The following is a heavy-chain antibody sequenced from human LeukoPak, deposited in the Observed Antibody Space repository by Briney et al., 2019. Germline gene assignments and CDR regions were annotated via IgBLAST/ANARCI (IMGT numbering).Heavy chain of an antibody. J-gene: IGHJ5*02. V-gene: IGHV3-7*01. Sequence: GGSLRLSCAASGFTFSSYWMSWVRQAPGKGLEWVANIKQDGSEKYYVDSVKGRFTISRDNAKNSLYLQMNSLRAEDTAVYYCARYSGSYYGWFDPWGQGTLVTVSS. CDR1: GFTFSSYW. CDR3: ARYSGSYYGWFDP. D-gene: IGHD1-26*01. CDR2: IKQDGSEK.